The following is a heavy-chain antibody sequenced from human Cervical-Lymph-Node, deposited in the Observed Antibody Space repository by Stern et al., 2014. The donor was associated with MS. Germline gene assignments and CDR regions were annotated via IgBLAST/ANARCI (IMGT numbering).Heavy chain of an antibody. V-gene: IGHV4-61*02. J-gene: IGHJ6*02. CDR2: IYTSGST. CDR1: GGSISSGSYY. D-gene: IGHD3-3*01. Sequence: QVQLQESGPGLVKPSQTLSLTCTVSGGSISSGSYYWSWIRQPAGKGLEWIGRIYTSGSTNYNPSLKSRVTLSVDTSKNQFPLKLSSVTAADTAVYYCARLYYDFWSGYHYYYYYGMDVWGQGTTVTVSS. CDR3: ARLYYDFWSGYHYYYYYGMDV.